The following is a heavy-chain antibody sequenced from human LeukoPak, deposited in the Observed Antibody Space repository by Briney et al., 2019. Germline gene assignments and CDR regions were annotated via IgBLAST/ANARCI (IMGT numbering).Heavy chain of an antibody. D-gene: IGHD2/OR15-2a*01. CDR3: AKDAYGGATFFYYMDV. CDR2: ISWNSGNI. J-gene: IGHJ6*03. CDR1: GFTFDDYA. Sequence: VDLGGSLRLSCAGSGFTFDDYAMHWVRQTPGKGLEWVSGISWNSGNIAYADFVGGRFTISRDNAKNSLSLQMNSLSDEDTAVYYCAKDAYGGATFFYYMDVWGKGTTVTVSS. V-gene: IGHV3-9*01.